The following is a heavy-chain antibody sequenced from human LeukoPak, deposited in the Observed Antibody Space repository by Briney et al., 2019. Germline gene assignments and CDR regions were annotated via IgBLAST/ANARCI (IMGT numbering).Heavy chain of an antibody. D-gene: IGHD3-22*01. J-gene: IGHJ4*02. CDR1: GFTFGVYA. V-gene: IGHV3-43*02. CDR3: AKAETYYYDSSGYYLDY. Sequence: PGGSLRLSCAASGFTFGVYAMHWVRQAPGKGLVWVSLISGDGGSTYYADSVKGGFTISRDNSKNSLYLRMNSLRTEDTAVYYCAKAETYYYDSSGYYLDYWGQETLVTVSS. CDR2: ISGDGGST.